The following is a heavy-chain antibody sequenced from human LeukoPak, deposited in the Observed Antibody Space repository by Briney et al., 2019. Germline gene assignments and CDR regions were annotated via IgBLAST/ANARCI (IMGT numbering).Heavy chain of an antibody. J-gene: IGHJ4*02. Sequence: PGGSLRLSCTASGFTSSSYAMNWVRQAPGKGLEWVSAISGSGSSTYYADSVKGRFTISRDNSKSTLYLQMNSLRAEDTAVYFCARGANDGYSAYPYWGRGALVTVSS. CDR3: ARGANDGYSAYPY. V-gene: IGHV3-23*01. CDR1: GFTSSSYA. D-gene: IGHD5-12*01. CDR2: ISGSGSST.